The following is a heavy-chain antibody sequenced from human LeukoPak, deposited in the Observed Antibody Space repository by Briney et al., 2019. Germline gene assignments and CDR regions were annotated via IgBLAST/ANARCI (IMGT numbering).Heavy chain of an antibody. CDR1: GFIFSSYW. CDR2: INSDGSST. D-gene: IGHD2-15*01. J-gene: IGHJ3*02. CDR3: ASPLGGLAAFDI. Sequence: GGSLRLSCAASGFIFSSYWMHWVRQAPGKGLVWVSRINSDGSSTSYADSVKGRFTISRDNAKNTLYLQMNSLRAEDTAVYYCASPLGGLAAFDIWGQGTMVTVSS. V-gene: IGHV3-74*01.